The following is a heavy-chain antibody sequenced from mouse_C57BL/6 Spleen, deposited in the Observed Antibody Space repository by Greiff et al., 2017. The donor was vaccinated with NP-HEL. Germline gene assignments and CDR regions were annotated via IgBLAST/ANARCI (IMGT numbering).Heavy chain of an antibody. CDR2: IHPNSGST. Sequence: VQLQQSGAELVKPGASVKLSCKASGYTFTSYWMHWVKQRPGQGLEWIGMIHPNSGSTNYNEKFKSKATLTVDKSSSTAYMQLSSLTSEDSAVYYCANDYDRDYAMDYWGQGTSVTVSS. J-gene: IGHJ4*01. CDR3: ANDYDRDYAMDY. V-gene: IGHV1-64*01. D-gene: IGHD2-4*01. CDR1: GYTFTSYW.